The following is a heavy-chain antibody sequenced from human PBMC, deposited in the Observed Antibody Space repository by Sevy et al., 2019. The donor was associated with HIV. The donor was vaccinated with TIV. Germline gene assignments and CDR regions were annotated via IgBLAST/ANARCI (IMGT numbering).Heavy chain of an antibody. CDR3: AKHYIHDIGDGGYFDL. J-gene: IGHJ2*01. D-gene: IGHD4-4*01. V-gene: IGHV3-23*01. CDR1: GFTFNNYA. Sequence: GGSLRLSCAASGFTFNNYAMSWVRQAPGKGLEGKGLEWVSTISGGGGGTYYADSVRGRFTISRDNSKNTLYLQVNSLRVGDKAVYYCAKHYIHDIGDGGYFDLWGRGTLVTVSS. CDR2: ISGGGGGT.